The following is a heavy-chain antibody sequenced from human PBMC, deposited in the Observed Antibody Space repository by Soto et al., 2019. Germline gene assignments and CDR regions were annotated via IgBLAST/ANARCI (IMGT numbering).Heavy chain of an antibody. CDR3: ARDLRNSSGWYYDYYYGMDV. J-gene: IGHJ6*02. V-gene: IGHV3-33*08. D-gene: IGHD6-19*01. CDR2: IWYDGSNK. CDR1: GFIFNNFA. Sequence: PGGSLRLSCEASGFIFNNFAMHWVRQAPGKGLEWVAVIWYDGSNKYYADSVKGRFTISRDNSKNTLYLQMNSLRAEDTAVYYCARDLRNSSGWYYDYYYGMDVWGQGTTVTVSS.